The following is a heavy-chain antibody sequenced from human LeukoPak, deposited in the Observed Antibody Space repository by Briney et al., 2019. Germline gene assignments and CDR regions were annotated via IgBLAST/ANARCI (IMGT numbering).Heavy chain of an antibody. CDR1: GFTFDDYA. CDR2: ISWNSGSI. V-gene: IGHV3-9*01. CDR3: ARDESPGRITIFGVPLR. J-gene: IGHJ4*02. Sequence: GRSLRLSCAASGFTFDDYAMHWVRQAPGKGLEWVSAISWNSGSIGYADSVKGRFTISRDNAKNSLYLQMNSLRAEDTAVYYCARDESPGRITIFGVPLRWGQGTLVTVSS. D-gene: IGHD3-3*01.